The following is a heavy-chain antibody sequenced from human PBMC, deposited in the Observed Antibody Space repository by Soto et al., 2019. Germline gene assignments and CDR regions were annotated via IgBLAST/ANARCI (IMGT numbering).Heavy chain of an antibody. J-gene: IGHJ4*02. Sequence: GASVKVSCKASGGTFSSYGISWVRQAPGQGLEWMGGIIPIFGTANYAQKFQGRVTITADESTSTAYMELSSLRSEDTAVYYCARDRGDSSGWSLDYWGQGTLVTVSS. CDR3: ARDRGDSSGWSLDY. CDR1: GGTFSSYG. CDR2: IIPIFGTA. V-gene: IGHV1-69*13. D-gene: IGHD6-19*01.